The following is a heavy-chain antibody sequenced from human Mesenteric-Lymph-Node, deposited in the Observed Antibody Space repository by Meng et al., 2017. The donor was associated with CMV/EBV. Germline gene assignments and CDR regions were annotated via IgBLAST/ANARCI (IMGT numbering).Heavy chain of an antibody. CDR3: ARDNPDIVVVPAEPNWFDP. Sequence: ISSSSYYWGWIRQPPGKGLEWIGSIYYSGSTYYNPSLKSRVTISVDTSKNQFSLKLSSVTAADMAVYYCARDNPDIVVVPAEPNWFDPWGQGTLVTVSS. CDR2: IYYSGST. CDR1: ISSSSYY. J-gene: IGHJ5*02. D-gene: IGHD2-2*01. V-gene: IGHV4-39*07.